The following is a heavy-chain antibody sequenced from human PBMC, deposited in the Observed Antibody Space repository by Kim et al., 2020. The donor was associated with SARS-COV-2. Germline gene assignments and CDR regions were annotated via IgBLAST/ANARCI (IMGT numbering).Heavy chain of an antibody. Sequence: AQKFQGRVTMTEDTSTDTAYMELSSLRSEDTAVYYCATAPAAAAINNWFDPWGQGTLVTVSS. CDR3: ATAPAAAAINNWFDP. J-gene: IGHJ5*02. D-gene: IGHD6-13*01. V-gene: IGHV1-24*01.